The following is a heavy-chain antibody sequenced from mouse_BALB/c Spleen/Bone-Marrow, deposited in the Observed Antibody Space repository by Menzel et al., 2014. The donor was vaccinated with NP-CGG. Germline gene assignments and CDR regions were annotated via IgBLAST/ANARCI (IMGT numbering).Heavy chain of an antibody. J-gene: IGHJ4*01. V-gene: IGHV2-6-7*01. CDR1: GFSLXDYG. CDR3: AREKYGNYYAMGY. CDR2: IWGDGTT. Sequence: VQRVESGPGLVAPSQSLSITCTVSGFSLXDYGINWVRQPPGKGLEWLGMIWGDGTTDYNSALRSRLSINKDNSRSQVFLRMNSLQTDDTARYYCAREKYGNYYAMGYWGQGTSVTVSS. D-gene: IGHD2-10*02.